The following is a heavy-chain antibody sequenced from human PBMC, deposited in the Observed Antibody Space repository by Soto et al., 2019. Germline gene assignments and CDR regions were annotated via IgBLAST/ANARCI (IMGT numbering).Heavy chain of an antibody. J-gene: IGHJ4*02. D-gene: IGHD5-12*01. V-gene: IGHV3-30*03. CDR2: ISSDGINK. CDR1: GFTFSNNG. Sequence: QVQLVESGGGAVQPGRSLRLSCAASGFTFSNNGIHWVRQAPGKGLEWVAVISSDGINKYYADSVKGRSTISRDNSKNKLFLQMNSLRVEEAAVYYCAVDIYDGSARVDYGVQGTGVTV. CDR3: AVDIYDGSARVDY.